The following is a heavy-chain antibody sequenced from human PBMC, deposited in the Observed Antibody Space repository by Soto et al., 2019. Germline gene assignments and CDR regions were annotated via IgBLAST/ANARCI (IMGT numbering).Heavy chain of an antibody. CDR1: GYTFTGYY. V-gene: IGHV1-2*04. J-gene: IGHJ3*02. Sequence: ASVKVSCKASGYTFTGYYMHWVRQAPGQGLEWMGWINPNSGGTNYAQKFQGWVTMTRDTSISTAYMELSRLRSDDTAVYYCARGHYDILTGLDAFDIWGQGTMVTV. CDR3: ARGHYDILTGLDAFDI. D-gene: IGHD3-9*01. CDR2: INPNSGGT.